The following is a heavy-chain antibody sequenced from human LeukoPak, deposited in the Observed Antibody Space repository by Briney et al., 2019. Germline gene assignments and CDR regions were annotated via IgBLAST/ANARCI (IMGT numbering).Heavy chain of an antibody. V-gene: IGHV4-34*01. D-gene: IGHD3-10*01. Sequence: SETLSLTCAVYGGSFSGHYWSWIRQPPGKGLEWIGEINHSGSTNYNPSLKSRVTISVDTSKNQFSLKLSSVTAADTAVYYCARDYGSGSHTRLAWFDPWGQGTLVTVSS. CDR2: INHSGST. CDR3: ARDYGSGSHTRLAWFDP. J-gene: IGHJ5*02. CDR1: GGSFSGHY.